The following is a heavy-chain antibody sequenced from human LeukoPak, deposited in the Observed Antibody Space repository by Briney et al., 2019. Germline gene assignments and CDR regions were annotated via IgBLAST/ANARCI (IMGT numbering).Heavy chain of an antibody. D-gene: IGHD3/OR15-3a*01. CDR1: GFTFSSYS. Sequence: GGSLRLSCAASGFTFSSYSMNWVRQAPGKGLEWVSSISSSSSYIYYADSVKGRFTISRDNAKNSLYLQMNSLGAEDTAVYYCARGPQGLDWLPFFDPWGQGTLVTVSS. CDR2: ISSSSSYI. J-gene: IGHJ5*02. CDR3: ARGPQGLDWLPFFDP. V-gene: IGHV3-21*01.